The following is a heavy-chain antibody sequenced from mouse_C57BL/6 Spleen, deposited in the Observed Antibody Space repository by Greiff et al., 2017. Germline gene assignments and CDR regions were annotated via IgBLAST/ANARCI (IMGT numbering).Heavy chain of an antibody. J-gene: IGHJ1*03. CDR1: GYTFTDYY. V-gene: IGHV1-26*01. CDR2: INPNNGGT. CDR3: ARWDYYGSNYSYFDV. Sequence: VQLQQSGPELVKPGASVKISCKASGYTFTDYYMNWVKQSHGKSLEWIGDINPNNGGTSYNQKFKGKATLTVDKSSSTAYMELRSLTPADSAVYYCARWDYYGSNYSYFDVWGTGTTVTVSS. D-gene: IGHD1-1*01.